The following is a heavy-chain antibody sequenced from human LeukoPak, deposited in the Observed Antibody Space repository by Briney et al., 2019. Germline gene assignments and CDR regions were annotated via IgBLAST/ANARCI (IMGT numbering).Heavy chain of an antibody. CDR1: GDSISSYY. J-gene: IGHJ4*02. D-gene: IGHD2-21*02. CDR3: ARGPPYIVVVTAIGFFDY. Sequence: SETLSLTCTVSGDSISSYYWSWIRQPPGKGLEWIGYIYYSGSTNYNPSLKSRVTISVYTSKNQFSLKLSSVTAADTAVYYCARGPPYIVVVTAIGFFDYWGRGTLVTVSS. CDR2: IYYSGST. V-gene: IGHV4-59*12.